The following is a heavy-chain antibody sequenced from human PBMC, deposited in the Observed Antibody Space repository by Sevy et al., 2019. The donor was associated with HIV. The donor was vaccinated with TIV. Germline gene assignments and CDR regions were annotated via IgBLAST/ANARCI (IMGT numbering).Heavy chain of an antibody. J-gene: IGHJ6*02. CDR1: GFGFSSHA. Sequence: GGSLRLSCAASGFGFSSHAMSWVRQAPGKGLEWVSAIRSTGDSTYCADSVKGRFTISRDNSKNTVYVEMTSLRADDTAIYYCAKSLRPDIVVSAAHHTYYYGMDVWGQGTTVTVSS. V-gene: IGHV3-23*01. CDR3: AKSLRPDIVVSAAHHTYYYGMDV. D-gene: IGHD2-2*01. CDR2: IRSTGDST.